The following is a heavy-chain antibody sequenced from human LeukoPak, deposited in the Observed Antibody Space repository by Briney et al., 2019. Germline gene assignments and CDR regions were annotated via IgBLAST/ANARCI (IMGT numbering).Heavy chain of an antibody. CDR2: ISGSGGST. D-gene: IGHD2-15*01. Sequence: GGSLRLSCVASGFPFSRDWMTWVRQAPGKGLEWVSAISGSGGSTYYADSVKGRFTISRDNSKNTLYLQMNSLRAEDTAVYYCAKAAFSGGSWDDAFDIWGQGTMVTVSS. CDR3: AKAAFSGGSWDDAFDI. CDR1: GFPFSRDW. V-gene: IGHV3-23*01. J-gene: IGHJ3*02.